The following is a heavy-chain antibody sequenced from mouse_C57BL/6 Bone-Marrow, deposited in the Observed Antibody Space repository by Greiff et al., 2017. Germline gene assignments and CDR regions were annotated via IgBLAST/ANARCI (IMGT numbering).Heavy chain of an antibody. V-gene: IGHV5-6*01. CDR1: GFTFSSYG. CDR2: ISSGGSYT. Sequence: EVQLVESGGDLVKPGGSLKLSCAASGFTFSSYGMSWVRQTPDKRLEWVATISSGGSYTYCPDSVKGRFTISRDNAKNTLYLQMSSLKSEDTAMYYCARPGDPYYFDYWGQGTTLTVSS. CDR3: ARPGDPYYFDY. J-gene: IGHJ2*01.